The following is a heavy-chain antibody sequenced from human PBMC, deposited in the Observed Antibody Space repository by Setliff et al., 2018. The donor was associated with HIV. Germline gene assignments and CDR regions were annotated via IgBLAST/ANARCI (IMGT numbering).Heavy chain of an antibody. CDR3: ARARYSSGYYVSFDY. CDR1: GFTLSDQY. J-gene: IGHJ4*02. CDR2: TRNKANSYTT. V-gene: IGHV3-72*01. D-gene: IGHD6-19*01. Sequence: GGSLRLSCAASGFTLSDQYMDGVRQAPGKGLEWVGRTRNKANSYTTEYAASVKGRISISRDDSKNSVYLQMNSLKTEDTAVYYCARARYSSGYYVSFDYWGQGTLVTVYS.